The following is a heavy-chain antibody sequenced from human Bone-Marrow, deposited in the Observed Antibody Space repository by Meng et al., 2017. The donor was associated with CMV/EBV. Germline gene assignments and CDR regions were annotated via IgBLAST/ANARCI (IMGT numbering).Heavy chain of an antibody. J-gene: IGHJ4*02. CDR3: VRFSGETEGYTDD. Sequence: GSLRLSCTVSGGSISSSSYYWGWIRQPPGKGLEWIGSIYYSGSTYYNPSLKSRVTISVDTSKNQFSLKLSSVTAADTAVYYCVRFSGETEGYTDDWGQGTLVTVSS. CDR2: IYYSGST. V-gene: IGHV4-39*07. CDR1: GGSISSSSYY. D-gene: IGHD6-13*01.